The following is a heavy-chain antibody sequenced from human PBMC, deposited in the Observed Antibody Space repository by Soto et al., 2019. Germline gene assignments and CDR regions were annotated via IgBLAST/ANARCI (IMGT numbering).Heavy chain of an antibody. CDR3: ARVITIFGVVISGMDV. J-gene: IGHJ6*02. CDR1: GGSISSSSYY. Sequence: SETLSLTCTVSGGSISSSSYYWGWIRQPPGKGLEWIGYIYYSGSTYYNPSLKSRVTISVDTSKNQFSLKLSSVTAADTAVYYCARVITIFGVVISGMDVWGQGTTVTVSS. D-gene: IGHD3-3*01. V-gene: IGHV4-30-4*08. CDR2: IYYSGST.